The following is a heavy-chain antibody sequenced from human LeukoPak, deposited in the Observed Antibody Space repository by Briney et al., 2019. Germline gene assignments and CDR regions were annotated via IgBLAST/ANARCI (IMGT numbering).Heavy chain of an antibody. CDR2: ISIGGTT. J-gene: IGHJ4*02. Sequence: GRSLRLFCAASGFTVSTNYMSWVRQVSGEGPEFVSLISIGGTTDFADSVKGRFTISSDNSRNTLYLQMNSLRAEDTAIYYCARVRSDSSGWYEFDYWGQGTLVTVSS. V-gene: IGHV3-53*01. CDR1: GFTVSTNY. CDR3: ARVRSDSSGWYEFDY. D-gene: IGHD6-13*01.